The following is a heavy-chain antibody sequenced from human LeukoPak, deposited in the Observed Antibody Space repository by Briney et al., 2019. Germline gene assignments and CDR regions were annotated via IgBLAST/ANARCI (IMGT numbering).Heavy chain of an antibody. CDR2: IRFDGSKK. J-gene: IGHJ1*01. V-gene: IGHV3-30*02. Sequence: GGSLRLSCAASGFIFSSYAMHWVRQAPGKGLEWVAFIRFDGSKKAYVDTGKGRLSISRDNSKNTLYLQMNSLKAEDTAVYYCAKGSNLDERYFQHWGQGTLVTVSS. D-gene: IGHD3-10*01. CDR1: GFIFSSYA. CDR3: AKGSNLDERYFQH.